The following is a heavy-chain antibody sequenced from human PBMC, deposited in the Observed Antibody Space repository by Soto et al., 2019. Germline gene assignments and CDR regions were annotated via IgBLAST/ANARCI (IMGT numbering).Heavy chain of an antibody. CDR3: ARMGYMTTGGFDP. CDR1: GGSFSGYY. CDR2: INHSGST. Sequence: SETLSLTCAVYGGSFSGYYWSWIRQPPGKGLEWIGEINHSGSTNYNPSLKSRVTISVDTSKNQFSLKLSSVTAADTAVYYCARMGYMTTGGFDPWGQGTLVTVSS. J-gene: IGHJ5*02. V-gene: IGHV4-34*01. D-gene: IGHD4-4*01.